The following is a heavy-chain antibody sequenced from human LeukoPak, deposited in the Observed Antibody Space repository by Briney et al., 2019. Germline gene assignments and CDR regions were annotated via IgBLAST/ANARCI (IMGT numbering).Heavy chain of an antibody. CDR1: GFTVSSNY. V-gene: IGHV3-53*05. CDR3: AKGRLQMGVDY. CDR2: MYSAGFT. Sequence: TGGSLRLSCVVSGFTVSSNYMSWVRQAPGKGLEWVSVMYSAGFTYYADSVKGRFTISRDNSKNTLYLQMNSLRAEDTAVYYCAKGRLQMGVDYWGQGTLVTVSS. J-gene: IGHJ4*02. D-gene: IGHD5-24*01.